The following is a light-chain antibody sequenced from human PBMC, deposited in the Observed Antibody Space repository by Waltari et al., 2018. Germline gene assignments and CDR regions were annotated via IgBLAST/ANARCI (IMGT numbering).Light chain of an antibody. CDR2: EVT. CDR1: NSDVGSYNF. CDR3: SSYTTSRTYV. Sequence: QSALTQPASVSGSPGQSITISCTGTNSDVGSYNFVSWFQQPPGEAPKLRIYEVTNRPAGVSNRFSGSKSGNTASLIISGLQGEDEADYYCSSYTTSRTYVFGTGTKVTVL. V-gene: IGLV2-14*01. J-gene: IGLJ1*01.